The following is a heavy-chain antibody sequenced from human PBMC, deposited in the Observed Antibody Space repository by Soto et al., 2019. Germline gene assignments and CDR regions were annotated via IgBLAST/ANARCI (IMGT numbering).Heavy chain of an antibody. CDR2: INHSGNT. J-gene: IGHJ4*02. CDR3: ARARSGYDYVWGSYRYAPYFDY. D-gene: IGHD3-16*02. V-gene: IGHV4-34*01. CDR1: GGSFSGYY. Sequence: QVQLQQWGAGLLKPSETLSLTCAVYGGSFSGYYWSWIRQPPGKGLEWIGEINHSGNTNYKPSLKSRVTISVDTSKNQFSLKLSSVTAADTAVYYCARARSGYDYVWGSYRYAPYFDYWGQGTLVTVSS.